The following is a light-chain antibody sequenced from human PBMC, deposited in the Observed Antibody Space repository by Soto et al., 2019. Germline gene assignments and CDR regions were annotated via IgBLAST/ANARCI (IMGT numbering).Light chain of an antibody. V-gene: IGKV3-20*01. J-gene: IGKJ1*01. Sequence: EIVLTQSPCTLSLSPGERATLSCRASQSVSNNYLAWYQQKPGQAPRLLIYGASNRATGIPDRFSGSGSGTDFTLTISRLEPEDFAVYYWQQYGSSGTFGKGTKVEI. CDR2: GAS. CDR1: QSVSNNY. CDR3: QQYGSSGT.